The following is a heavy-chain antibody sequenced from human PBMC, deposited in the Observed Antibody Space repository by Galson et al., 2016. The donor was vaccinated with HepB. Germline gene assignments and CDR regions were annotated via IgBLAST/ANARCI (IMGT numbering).Heavy chain of an antibody. J-gene: IGHJ6*02. D-gene: IGHD3-10*01. Sequence: SLRLSCAASGFMFSSYGMHWVRQAPGKGLEWVAVIWNDVSNKNYVDSVKGRFNISRDNSKNTLYLQMNSLRAEDTAVYYCARDQIPMIRGVSPYGMDVWGQGTTVIVAS. CDR3: ARDQIPMIRGVSPYGMDV. CDR1: GFMFSSYG. CDR2: IWNDVSNK. V-gene: IGHV3-33*01.